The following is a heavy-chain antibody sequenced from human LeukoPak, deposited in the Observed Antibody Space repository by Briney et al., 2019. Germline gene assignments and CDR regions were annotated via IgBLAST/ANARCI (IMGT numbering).Heavy chain of an antibody. CDR3: ARRLIGYCSGGSCYSGYFQH. CDR1: GGSFSGYY. CDR2: INHSGST. J-gene: IGHJ1*01. D-gene: IGHD2-15*01. Sequence: PSETLSLTCAVYGGSFSGYYWSWIRQPPGKGLEWIGEINHSGSTNYNPSLKSRITISVDTSRNQFSLKLSSVTAADTAVYYCARRLIGYCSGGSCYSGYFQHWGQGTLVTVPS. V-gene: IGHV4-34*01.